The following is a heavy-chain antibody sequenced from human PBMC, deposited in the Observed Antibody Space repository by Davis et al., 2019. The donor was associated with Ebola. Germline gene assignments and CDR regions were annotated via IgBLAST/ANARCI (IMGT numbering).Heavy chain of an antibody. CDR2: INHSGST. Sequence: PSETLSLTCAVYGGSFSGYYWSWIRQPPGKGLEWIGEINHSGSTNYNPSLKSRVTISVDTSKNQFSLKLSSVTAADTAVYYCARANWYQLRIPSEYFQHWGQGTLVTVSS. D-gene: IGHD2-2*01. CDR3: ARANWYQLRIPSEYFQH. CDR1: GGSFSGYY. V-gene: IGHV4-34*01. J-gene: IGHJ1*01.